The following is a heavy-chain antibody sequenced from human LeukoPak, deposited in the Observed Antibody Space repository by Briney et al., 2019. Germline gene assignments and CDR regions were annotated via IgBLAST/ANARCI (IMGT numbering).Heavy chain of an antibody. CDR2: IIPIFGTA. D-gene: IGHD5-18*01. V-gene: IGHV1-69*13. CDR1: GVTFSSYA. J-gene: IGHJ6*02. Sequence: SVKASCKASGVTFSSYAISWVRQAPGQGLEWMGWIIPIFGTANYAQKLQGRVTITADASTSTAYMELSSLRSEDTAAYYCATRANTAMATDAYYYYYHGMDVWGQGTPVTVSS. CDR3: ATRANTAMATDAYYYYYHGMDV.